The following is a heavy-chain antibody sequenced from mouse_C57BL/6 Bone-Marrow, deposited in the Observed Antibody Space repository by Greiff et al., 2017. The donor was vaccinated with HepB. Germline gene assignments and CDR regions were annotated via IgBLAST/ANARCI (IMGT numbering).Heavy chain of an antibody. CDR2: FHPYNDDT. J-gene: IGHJ1*03. Sequence: QVQLQQSGAELVKPGASVKMSCKASGYTFTTYSIEWVKQNHGKGLEWIGNFHPYNDDTKYNEKFKGKATLTVEKSSSTVYLELSRLTSDDSAVYYCARGDYYGSSYYWYFDVWGTGTTVTVSS. CDR3: ARGDYYGSSYYWYFDV. V-gene: IGHV1-47*01. D-gene: IGHD1-1*01. CDR1: GYTFTTYS.